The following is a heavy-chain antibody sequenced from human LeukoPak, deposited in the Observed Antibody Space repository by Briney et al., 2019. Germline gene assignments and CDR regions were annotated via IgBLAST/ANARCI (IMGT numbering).Heavy chain of an antibody. D-gene: IGHD2-2*01. CDR2: INSDGSWT. J-gene: IGHJ4*02. CDR1: GNYW. V-gene: IGHV3-74*01. CDR3: VSFYETY. Sequence: GGSLRLSCAASGNYWMHWVRQAPGKGLVWVSHINSDGSWTSYADSVKGRFTISKDSAKNTVYLQMNNLRAEDTAVYYCVSFYETYWGRGTLVTVSS.